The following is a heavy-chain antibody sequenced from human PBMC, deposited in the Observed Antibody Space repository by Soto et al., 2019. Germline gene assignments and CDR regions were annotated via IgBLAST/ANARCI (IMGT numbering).Heavy chain of an antibody. CDR3: ARVGDYYDSSGYLFAAGPKYYFDY. Sequence: QLQLQESGPGLVKPSETLSLTCTVSGGSISSSSYYWGWIRQPPGKGLEWIGSIYYSGSTYYNPSLKSRVTISVDTSKNQFSLKLSSVTAADTAVYYCARVGDYYDSSGYLFAAGPKYYFDYWGQGTLVTVSS. D-gene: IGHD3-22*01. CDR1: GGSISSSSYY. V-gene: IGHV4-39*01. CDR2: IYYSGST. J-gene: IGHJ4*02.